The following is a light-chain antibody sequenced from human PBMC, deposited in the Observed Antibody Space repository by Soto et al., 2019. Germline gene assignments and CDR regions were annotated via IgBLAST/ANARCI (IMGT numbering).Light chain of an antibody. Sequence: QSALTQPRSVAWSPGQSVTISCTGTSSGVGGYNYVSWYQQHPGKAPKLMIYDVSKRPSGVPDRFSGSKSGNTASLTISGLQAEDEADYYCCSYAGSYTLVFGGGTKVTVL. J-gene: IGLJ2*01. CDR3: CSYAGSYTLV. CDR1: SSGVGGYNY. CDR2: DVS. V-gene: IGLV2-11*01.